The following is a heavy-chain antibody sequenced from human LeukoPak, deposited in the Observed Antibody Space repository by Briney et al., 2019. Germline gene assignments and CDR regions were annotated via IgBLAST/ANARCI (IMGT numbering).Heavy chain of an antibody. D-gene: IGHD2-21*01. V-gene: IGHV4-34*01. CDR2: INHSGST. Sequence: SETLSLTCAVYGGSFSGYYWSWIRQPPGKGLEWIGEINHSGSTNYNPSLKSRVTISVDTSKNQFSLKLSSVTAADTAVYYCARSNRYFDLWGRGTLVTVSS. CDR3: ARSNRYFDL. J-gene: IGHJ2*01. CDR1: GGSFSGYY.